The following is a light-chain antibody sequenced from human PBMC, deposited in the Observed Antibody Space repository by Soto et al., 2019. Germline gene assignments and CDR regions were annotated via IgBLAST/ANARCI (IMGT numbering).Light chain of an antibody. Sequence: DIQLTQYPSSLSASVGDRLTITCRASQSISTYLTWYQQKSGKAPKFLIFAASSLQSGVPSRFSGSGSGTDFTLTITSLQPEDFATYYCQQSFTTPRTFGRWTKVEIK. J-gene: IGKJ1*01. V-gene: IGKV1-39*01. CDR2: AAS. CDR3: QQSFTTPRT. CDR1: QSISTY.